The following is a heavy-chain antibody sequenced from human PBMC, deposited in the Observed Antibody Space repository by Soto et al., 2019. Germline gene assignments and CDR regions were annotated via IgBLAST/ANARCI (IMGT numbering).Heavy chain of an antibody. CDR2: IIPISGTA. CDR3: ARSQGSSTSLEIYYYYYYGMDV. J-gene: IGHJ6*02. V-gene: IGHV1-69*01. CDR1: GGTFSSYA. Sequence: QVQLVQSGAEVKKPGSSVKVSCKASGGTFSSYAISWVRQASGQGLEWMGGIIPISGTANYAQKFQGRVTITADESTSTAYMELSSLRSEDTAVYYCARSQGSSTSLEIYYYYYYGMDVWGQGTTVIVSS. D-gene: IGHD2-2*01.